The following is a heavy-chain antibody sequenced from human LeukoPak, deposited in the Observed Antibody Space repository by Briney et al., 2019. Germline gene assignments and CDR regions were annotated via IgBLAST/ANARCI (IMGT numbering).Heavy chain of an antibody. CDR1: GFTVTSNY. Sequence: GGSLRLSCAASGFTVTSNYMTWVRQAPGKGLEWVSIIYSGGSTYYADSVKGRFTISRDNSKNTLCLQMNSLRAEDTAVYYCARDADSSTWSFDYWGQGTLVTVSS. CDR2: IYSGGST. D-gene: IGHD6-13*01. CDR3: ARDADSSTWSFDY. V-gene: IGHV3-53*01. J-gene: IGHJ4*02.